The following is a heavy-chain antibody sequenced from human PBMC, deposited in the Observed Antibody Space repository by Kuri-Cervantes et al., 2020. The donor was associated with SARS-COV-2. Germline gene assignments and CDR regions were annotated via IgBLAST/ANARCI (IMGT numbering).Heavy chain of an antibody. CDR1: GFTFSSYG. V-gene: IGHV3-30*06. CDR2: ISYDGSNK. Sequence: GSLRLSCAASGFTFSSYGMHWVRQAPGKGLEWVAVISYDGSNKYYADSVKGRFTISRDNSKNTLYLQMNSLRAEDTAVYYCARDPGYYYGSGSYYPYYYYYYGMDVWGQGTTVTVSS. J-gene: IGHJ6*02. CDR3: ARDPGYYYGSGSYYPYYYYYYGMDV. D-gene: IGHD3-10*01.